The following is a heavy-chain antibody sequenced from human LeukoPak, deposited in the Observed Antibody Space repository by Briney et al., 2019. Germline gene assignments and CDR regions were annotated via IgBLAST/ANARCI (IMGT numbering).Heavy chain of an antibody. CDR3: ARDVAAAGNDNWFDP. J-gene: IGHJ5*02. Sequence: GGSLRLPCAASGFTFSSYGMHWVRQAPGKGLEWVAVIWYDGSNKYYADSVKGRFTISRDNSKNTLYLQMNSLRAEDTAVYYCARDVAAAGNDNWFDPWGQGTLVTVSS. D-gene: IGHD6-13*01. CDR2: IWYDGSNK. V-gene: IGHV3-33*01. CDR1: GFTFSSYG.